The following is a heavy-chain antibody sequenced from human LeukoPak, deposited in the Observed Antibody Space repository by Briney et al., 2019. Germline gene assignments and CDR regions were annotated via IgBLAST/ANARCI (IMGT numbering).Heavy chain of an antibody. Sequence: PGGSLRLSCAASGFTFSTYGMHWVRQAPGEGLEWVAVIRYDGNNKFYVDSVRGRFTISRDNSKNTLYLQMNSLRAEDTAAYYCARAYYSDITDYPYIGYWGQGVLVTVSS. D-gene: IGHD3-22*01. CDR2: IRYDGNNK. J-gene: IGHJ4*02. V-gene: IGHV3-33*01. CDR3: ARAYYSDITDYPYIGY. CDR1: GFTFSTYG.